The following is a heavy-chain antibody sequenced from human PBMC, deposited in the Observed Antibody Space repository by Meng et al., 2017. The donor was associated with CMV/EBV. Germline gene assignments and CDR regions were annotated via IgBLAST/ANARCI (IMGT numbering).Heavy chain of an antibody. CDR3: ARDLSGQLVPATLNYYYYYGMDV. Sequence: GGPLRLSCAASGFTFSSYEMNWVRQAPGKGLEWVAVISYDGSNKYYADSVKGRFTISRDNSKNTLYLQMNSLRAEDTAVYYCARDLSGQLVPATLNYYYYYGMDVWGQGTTVTVSS. J-gene: IGHJ6*02. D-gene: IGHD6-6*01. CDR2: ISYDGSNK. CDR1: GFTFSSYE. V-gene: IGHV3-30-3*01.